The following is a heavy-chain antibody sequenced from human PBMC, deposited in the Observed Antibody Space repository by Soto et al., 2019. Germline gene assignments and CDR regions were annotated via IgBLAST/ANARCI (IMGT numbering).Heavy chain of an antibody. Sequence: QVQLQESGPGLVKPSETLSLTCTVSGGSISSYYWSWIRQPPGKGLEWIGYIYYSGSTNYNPSLKSRVTISVDTSKNQFSLKRSSVTAADTAVYYCARDGHGGWFDPWGQGTLVTVSS. CDR1: GGSISSYY. J-gene: IGHJ5*02. CDR3: ARDGHGGWFDP. V-gene: IGHV4-59*01. CDR2: IYYSGST. D-gene: IGHD3-16*01.